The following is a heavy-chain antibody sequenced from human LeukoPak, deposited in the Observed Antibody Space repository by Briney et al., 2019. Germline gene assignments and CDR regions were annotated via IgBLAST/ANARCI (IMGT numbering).Heavy chain of an antibody. V-gene: IGHV3-23*01. J-gene: IGHJ5*02. CDR1: GFTFSSYG. Sequence: GGSLRLSCAASGFTFSSYGMSWVRQAPGKGLEWVSAISGSGGSTYYADSVKGRFTISRDNSKNTLYLQMNSLRAEDTAVYYCAKRRVCSGGSCYYRANWFDPWGQGTLVTVSS. CDR3: AKRRVCSGGSCYYRANWFDP. D-gene: IGHD2-15*01. CDR2: ISGSGGST.